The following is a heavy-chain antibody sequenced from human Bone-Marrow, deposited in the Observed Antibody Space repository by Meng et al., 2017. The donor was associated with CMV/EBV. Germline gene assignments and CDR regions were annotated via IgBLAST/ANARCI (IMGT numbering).Heavy chain of an antibody. CDR1: GFTFNNYG. CDR2: IRREGRNNDAT. Sequence: GESLKISCGASGFTFNNYGMHWVRQASGKGLEWVGRIRREGRNNDATAYAASVTGRFTISRDDSKNTAYLQMNSLKTEDTAVYYCTRLLDAMDVWGQGTTVTVSS. J-gene: IGHJ6*02. CDR3: TRLLDAMDV. V-gene: IGHV3-73*01.